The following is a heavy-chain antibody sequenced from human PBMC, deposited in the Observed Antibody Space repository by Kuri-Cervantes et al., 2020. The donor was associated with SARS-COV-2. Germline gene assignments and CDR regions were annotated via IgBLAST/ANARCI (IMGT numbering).Heavy chain of an antibody. CDR3: ARDRGAFGGWFDP. CDR2: IRSGGAST. D-gene: IGHD3-16*01. J-gene: IGHJ5*02. V-gene: IGHV3-23*01. Sequence: GGSLRLSCAASGFTFTTYAMTWVRQAPGKGLEWVSAIRSGGASTSYADSVMGRFSISRDDSKNTLYLQMSGLRVEDTAVYFCARDRGAFGGWFDPWGQGTLVTVSS. CDR1: GFTFTTYA.